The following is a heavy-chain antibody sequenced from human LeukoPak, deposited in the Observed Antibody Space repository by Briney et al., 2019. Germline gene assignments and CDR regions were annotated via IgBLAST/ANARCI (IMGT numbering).Heavy chain of an antibody. V-gene: IGHV1-69*02. J-gene: IGHJ4*02. CDR3: ARAEKEVRGVSLDY. CDR1: GGTFSSYT. Sequence: SVKDSCKASGGTFSSYTISWVRQAPGQGLEWMGRIIPILGIANYAQKFQGRVTITADKSTSTAYMELSSLRSEDTAVYYCARAEKEVRGVSLDYWGQGTLVTVSS. CDR2: IIPILGIA. D-gene: IGHD3-10*01.